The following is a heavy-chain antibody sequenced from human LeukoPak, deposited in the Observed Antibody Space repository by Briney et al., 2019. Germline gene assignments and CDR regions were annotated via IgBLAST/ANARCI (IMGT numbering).Heavy chain of an antibody. CDR1: GGSFSGYY. CDR2: ISHSGST. V-gene: IGHV4-34*01. J-gene: IGHJ3*02. CDR3: ARGQYCSSTSCYIGSLDAFDI. D-gene: IGHD2-2*02. Sequence: PSETLSLTCAVYGGSFSGYYWSWIRQPPGKGLEWIGEISHSGSTNYNPSLKSRVTISVDTSKNQFSLKLSSVTAADTAVYYCARGQYCSSTSCYIGSLDAFDIWGQGTMVTVSS.